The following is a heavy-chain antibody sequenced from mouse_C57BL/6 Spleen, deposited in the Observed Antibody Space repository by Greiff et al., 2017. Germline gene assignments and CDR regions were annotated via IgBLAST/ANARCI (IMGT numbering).Heavy chain of an antibody. V-gene: IGHV1-18*01. CDR2: INPNNGGT. J-gene: IGHJ4*01. Sequence: VQLQQSGPELVKPGASVKIPCKASGYTFTDYNLDWVKQSHGKSLEWIGDINPNNGGTNYNQKFKGKATLTVDKSSSTAYMELRSLTSEDTAVYYCARRGWVSPMDYWGQGTSVTVSS. CDR3: ARRGWVSPMDY. D-gene: IGHD3-3*01. CDR1: GYTFTDYN.